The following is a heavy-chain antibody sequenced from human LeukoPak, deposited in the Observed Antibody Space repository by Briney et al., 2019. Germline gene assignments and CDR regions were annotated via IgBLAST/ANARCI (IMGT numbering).Heavy chain of an antibody. Sequence: PGGSLRLSCEASAFTFSNYWMTWVRQAPGKGLEWVANIKQDGSVEYYVDSVRGRFTISRDNAKKSLYLQMNSLRAEDTAVYYCATGLTSSGSWGQGTLVTVSS. CDR2: IKQDGSVE. J-gene: IGHJ5*02. CDR1: AFTFSNYW. CDR3: ATGLTSSGS. V-gene: IGHV3-7*01. D-gene: IGHD7-27*01.